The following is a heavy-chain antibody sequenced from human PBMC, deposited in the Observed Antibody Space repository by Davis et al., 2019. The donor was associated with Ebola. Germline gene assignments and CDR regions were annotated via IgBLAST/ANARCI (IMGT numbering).Heavy chain of an antibody. D-gene: IGHD6-19*01. CDR1: GYTSTGYY. Sequence: AASVKVSCKASGYTSTGYYMHWVRQAPGQGLEWMGWINPNSGDTHYAQKFQGRVTMTRDTSIITAYMELSRLRSDDTAVYYCARSHFSVAAYYFDYWGQGTLVTVSS. CDR2: INPNSGDT. J-gene: IGHJ4*02. CDR3: ARSHFSVAAYYFDY. V-gene: IGHV1-2*02.